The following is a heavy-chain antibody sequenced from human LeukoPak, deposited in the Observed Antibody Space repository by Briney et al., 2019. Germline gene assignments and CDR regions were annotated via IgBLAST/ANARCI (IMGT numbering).Heavy chain of an antibody. CDR1: GFTFRNYV. D-gene: IGHD5-18*01. CDR3: ARGSGYSFANIDY. CDR2: IWYDGSNK. Sequence: GGSLRLSCAASGFTFRNYVIHWVRQAPGKGLEWVAVIWYDGSNKYYADSVKGRFTISRDNSENTLYLQMNSLRGEDTAVYYCARGSGYSFANIDYWGQGTLVTVSS. V-gene: IGHV3-33*08. J-gene: IGHJ4*02.